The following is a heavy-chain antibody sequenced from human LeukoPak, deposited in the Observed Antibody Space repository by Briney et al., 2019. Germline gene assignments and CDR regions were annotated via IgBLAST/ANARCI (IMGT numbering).Heavy chain of an antibody. J-gene: IGHJ5*02. V-gene: IGHV3-30*19. CDR3: ARAVTWIDP. Sequence: GGSLRLSCAASGHIFSTYGMHWVRQAPGKGLEWVAFIQNDGNDKYYADSVKGRFTVSRDNSKNTLDLQMNGLRAEDTAVYYCARAVTWIDPWGQGTLVTVSS. CDR2: IQNDGNDK. CDR1: GHIFSTYG.